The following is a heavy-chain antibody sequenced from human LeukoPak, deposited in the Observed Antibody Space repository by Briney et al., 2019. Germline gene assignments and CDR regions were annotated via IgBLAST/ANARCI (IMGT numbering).Heavy chain of an antibody. V-gene: IGHV3-30*04. CDR3: ATEDRILLGNDAFHI. CDR1: GFTFSTYA. J-gene: IGHJ3*02. D-gene: IGHD2-8*01. CDR2: ISYDISSK. Sequence: GGSLRLSCAASGFTFSTYAMHWVRQAPGKGLEWVAVISYDISSKYYADSVKGPFTISRDNSKNTLYLQMNRVRVQDTAVYYFATEDRILLGNDAFHIWGLGTMVTVPS.